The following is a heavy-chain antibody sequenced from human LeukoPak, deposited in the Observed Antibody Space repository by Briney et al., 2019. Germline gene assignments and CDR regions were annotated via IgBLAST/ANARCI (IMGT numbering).Heavy chain of an antibody. D-gene: IGHD6-13*01. Sequence: SETLSLTCTVSGGSISSYYWSWIRQPPGKGLEWIGYIYYSGSTNYNPSLKSRVTISVDTSKNQFSLKLSSVTAADTAVYYCARTGIAAAGTREVFGYWGQGTLVTVSS. CDR3: ARTGIAAAGTREVFGY. J-gene: IGHJ4*02. CDR2: IYYSGST. CDR1: GGSISSYY. V-gene: IGHV4-59*12.